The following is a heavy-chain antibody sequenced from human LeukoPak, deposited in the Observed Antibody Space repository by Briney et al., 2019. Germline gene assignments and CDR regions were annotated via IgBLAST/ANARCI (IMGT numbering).Heavy chain of an antibody. CDR2: TIPMLGTA. CDR3: ARVFDYYDSSGYYFDY. J-gene: IGHJ4*02. V-gene: IGHV1-69*05. D-gene: IGHD3-22*01. Sequence: SVKVSCKASGGTFRSYAICWGRQALGQGVGWMGGTIPMLGTANDAQKFKGRVRITKDESTSTAYMELSTLRSEDTAVYYCARVFDYYDSSGYYFDYWGQGNLVTVSS. CDR1: GGTFRSYA.